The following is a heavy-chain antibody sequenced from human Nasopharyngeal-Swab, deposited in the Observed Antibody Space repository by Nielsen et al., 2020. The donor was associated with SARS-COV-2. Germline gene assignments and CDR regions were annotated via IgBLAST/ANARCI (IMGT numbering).Heavy chain of an antibody. Sequence: SETLSLTCTVSGGSISSDNYFWSWIRQRPGKGLEWIGYIHYTGKTYYSPFLESRLTISLDTSRNQFSLMLRSVTAADTAVYYCAREVINQAVSDAFDFWGQGTMVTVSS. D-gene: IGHD3-16*02. CDR1: GGSISSDNYF. CDR3: AREVINQAVSDAFDF. J-gene: IGHJ3*01. CDR2: IHYTGKT. V-gene: IGHV4-31*03.